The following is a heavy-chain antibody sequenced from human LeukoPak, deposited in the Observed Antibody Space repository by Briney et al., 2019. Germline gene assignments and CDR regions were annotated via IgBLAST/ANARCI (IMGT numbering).Heavy chain of an antibody. CDR3: AREQLVPNDAFDI. V-gene: IGHV4-4*02. D-gene: IGHD6-6*01. CDR2: IYHSGST. J-gene: IGHJ3*02. CDR1: GGSISSSNW. Sequence: SETLSLTCAVSGGSISSSNWWSWVRQPPGKGLEWIGEIYHSGSTNYNPSLKSRVTISVDKSKNQFSLKLSSVTAADTAVYYCAREQLVPNDAFDIWGQGTMVTVSS.